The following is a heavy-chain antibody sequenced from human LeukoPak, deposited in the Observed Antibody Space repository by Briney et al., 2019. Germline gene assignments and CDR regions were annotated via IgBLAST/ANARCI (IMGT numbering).Heavy chain of an antibody. J-gene: IGHJ4*02. CDR1: GGSISSSNYH. V-gene: IGHV4-39*01. CDR3: AGEYSSSAGH. CDR2: IYYSGRT. Sequence: SETLSLTCTVSGGSISSSNYHWGWIRQPPGKGLEWIGSIYYSGRTYYKPSPKSRVTISVDTSKSQFSLKLTSVTAADTAVYYCAGEYSSSAGHWGQGTLVTVSS. D-gene: IGHD6-6*01.